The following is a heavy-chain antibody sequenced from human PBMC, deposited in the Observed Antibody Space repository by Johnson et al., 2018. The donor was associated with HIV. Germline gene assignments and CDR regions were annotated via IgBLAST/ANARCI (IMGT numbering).Heavy chain of an antibody. CDR3: AINSGNGLVLRGDAFDM. V-gene: IGHV3-30-3*01. Sequence: QVQLVESGGGVVQPGKSLRLSCAASGFTFSSSAMHWVRQAPGQGLQWVALISYDGSIKYFADSVKGRFTISRDTSKNTLHLQMNSLSPEDTAVYYCAINSGNGLVLRGDAFDMWGQGTMVTVSS. CDR1: GFTFSSSA. CDR2: ISYDGSIK. J-gene: IGHJ3*02. D-gene: IGHD2-8*01.